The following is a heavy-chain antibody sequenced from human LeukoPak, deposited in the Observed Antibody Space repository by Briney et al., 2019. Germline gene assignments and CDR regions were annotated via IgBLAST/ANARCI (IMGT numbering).Heavy chain of an antibody. CDR3: AREGYDFWSGYYDY. CDR2: IYYSGST. J-gene: IGHJ4*02. D-gene: IGHD3-3*01. V-gene: IGHV4-30-4*01. CDR1: GGSISSGDYY. Sequence: SETLSLTCTVPGGSISSGDYYWSWIRQPPGKGLEWIGYIYYSGSTYYNPSLKSRVTISVDTSKNQFSLKLSSVTAADTAVYYCAREGYDFWSGYYDYWGQGTLVTVSS.